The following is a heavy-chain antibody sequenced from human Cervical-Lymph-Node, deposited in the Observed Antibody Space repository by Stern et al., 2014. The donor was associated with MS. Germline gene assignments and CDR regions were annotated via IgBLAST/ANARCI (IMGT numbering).Heavy chain of an antibody. CDR2: IIPMFGTA. CDR3: ASSVGELNPEAV. J-gene: IGHJ6*02. V-gene: IGHV1-69*01. D-gene: IGHD3-10*01. Sequence: QVQLVQSGAEVKKPGSSVRVSCKASGGTFSSYAISWVRQAPGQGLEWMGGIIPMFGTANYAQKFQGRVTITEDDSTTTAYMEVSSLRSEDTAVYYCASSVGELNPEAVWGQGTTVTVFS. CDR1: GGTFSSYA.